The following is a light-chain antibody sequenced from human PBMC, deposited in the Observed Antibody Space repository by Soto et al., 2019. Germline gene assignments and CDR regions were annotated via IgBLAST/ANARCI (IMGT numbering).Light chain of an antibody. Sequence: QSVLTQPPSASGSPGQSVTISCTGTSSDVGGYNYVSWYQQHPGKAPKLMIYEVSKRPSGVPDRFSGSKSGKTASLTVSGLQPEEDADYYCSSYAASNDLGVFGTGTKVTVL. CDR2: EVS. V-gene: IGLV2-8*01. CDR3: SSYAASNDLGV. J-gene: IGLJ1*01. CDR1: SSDVGGYNY.